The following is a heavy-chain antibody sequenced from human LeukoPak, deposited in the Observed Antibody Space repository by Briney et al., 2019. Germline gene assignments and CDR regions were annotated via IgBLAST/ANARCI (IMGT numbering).Heavy chain of an antibody. V-gene: IGHV3-15*01. CDR3: TTSPMIVDRNWFDP. D-gene: IGHD3-22*01. Sequence: PGGSLRLSCAASGFTFSNAWMSWVRQAPGKGLEWVGRIKSKTDGGTTDYAAPVKGRFTISRDDSKNTLYLQMNSLKTEDTAVYYCTTSPMIVDRNWFDPWGQGTLVTVSS. CDR2: IKSKTDGGTT. J-gene: IGHJ5*02. CDR1: GFTFSNAW.